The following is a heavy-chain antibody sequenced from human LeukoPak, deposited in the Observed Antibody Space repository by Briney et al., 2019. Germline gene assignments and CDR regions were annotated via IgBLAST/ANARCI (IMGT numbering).Heavy chain of an antibody. CDR1: GSTFDDYA. J-gene: IGHJ4*02. V-gene: IGHV3-9*01. CDR2: ISWNSGSI. D-gene: IGHD1-26*01. Sequence: GGSLRLSCAASGSTFDDYAMHWVRQAPGKGLEWVSGISWNSGSIGYADSVKGRFTISRDNAKNSLYLQMNSLRAEDTALYYCAKDIRRRYSGSYDYWGQGTLVTVSS. CDR3: AKDIRRRYSGSYDY.